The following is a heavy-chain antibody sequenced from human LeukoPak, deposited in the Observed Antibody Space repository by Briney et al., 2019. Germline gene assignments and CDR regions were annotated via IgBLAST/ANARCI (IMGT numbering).Heavy chain of an antibody. CDR1: GYSISSGYY. J-gene: IGHJ4*02. CDR2: IYYSGST. D-gene: IGHD5-18*01. V-gene: IGHV4-38-2*02. CDR3: ASRGYSYGCGQFDY. Sequence: SETLSLTCTVSGYSISSGYYWGWIRQPPGKGLEWIGSIYYSGSTYYNPSLKSRVTISVDTSKNQFSLKLSSVTAADTAVYYCASRGYSYGCGQFDYWGQGTLVTVSS.